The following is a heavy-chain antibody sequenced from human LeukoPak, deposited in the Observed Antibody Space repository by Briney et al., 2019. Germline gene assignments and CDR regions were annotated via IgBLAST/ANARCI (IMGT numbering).Heavy chain of an antibody. Sequence: GGSLRLSCAGYGFTFSNHGMNWVRQAAGKGLEWVSGISPSGDITYYVDSVKGRFTISRDNSKNTFYLQMNSLRAEDTAVYYCVRRFEDAFDIWGQGTTVTVSS. CDR3: VRRFEDAFDI. V-gene: IGHV3-23*01. J-gene: IGHJ3*02. CDR2: ISPSGDIT. CDR1: GFTFSNHG.